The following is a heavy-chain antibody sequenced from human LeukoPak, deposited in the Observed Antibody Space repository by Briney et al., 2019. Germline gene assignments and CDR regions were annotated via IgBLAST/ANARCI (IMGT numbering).Heavy chain of an antibody. CDR2: ISGSGGNT. J-gene: IGHJ4*02. CDR1: GFTFSSYA. CDR3: AKAGYRGSSVNYFDY. V-gene: IGHV3-23*01. D-gene: IGHD6-6*01. Sequence: GGSLRLSYAPSGFTFSSYAMSWVRQAPGMGLEWLSAISGSGGNTYYADSVKGRFTISRDNSQNTLSLQMNSLRAEDTAVYFCAKAGYRGSSVNYFDYWGQGTLVTVSS.